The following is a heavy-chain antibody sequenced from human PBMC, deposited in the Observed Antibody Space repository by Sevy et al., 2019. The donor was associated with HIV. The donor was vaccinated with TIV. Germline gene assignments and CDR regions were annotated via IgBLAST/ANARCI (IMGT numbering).Heavy chain of an antibody. CDR2: IKSKTDGGRT. J-gene: IGHJ6*02. CDR3: TTTLSTAHYMVV. CDR1: GLSFTSAW. Sequence: GGSLRLSCAASGLSFTSAWMSWVRQAPGKGLEWVGRIKSKTDGGRTDYPAPVRGRFTISRDASNNTLYLQMNSLETEDTAVYYCTTTLSTAHYMVVWGQGTTVTVSS. D-gene: IGHD2-2*01. V-gene: IGHV3-15*01.